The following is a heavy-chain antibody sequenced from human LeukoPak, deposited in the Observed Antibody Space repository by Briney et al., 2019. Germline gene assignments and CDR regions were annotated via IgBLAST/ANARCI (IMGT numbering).Heavy chain of an antibody. CDR1: GYTFTGYY. CDR2: INPNSGGT. Sequence: GASVKVSCKASGYTFTGYYVHWVRQAPGQGLEWMGWINPNSGGTNYAQKFQGRVTMTRDTSISTAYMELSRLRSDDTAVYYCAREGYYYGSGSYYTGFDYWGQGTLVTVSS. D-gene: IGHD3-10*01. CDR3: AREGYYYGSGSYYTGFDY. J-gene: IGHJ4*02. V-gene: IGHV1-2*02.